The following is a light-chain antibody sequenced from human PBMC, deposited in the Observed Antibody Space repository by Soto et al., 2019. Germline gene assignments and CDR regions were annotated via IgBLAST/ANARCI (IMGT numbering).Light chain of an antibody. CDR3: SSYTTSTTRII. V-gene: IGLV2-14*01. CDR1: SSDVGGYNH. Sequence: QSALTQPASVSGSPGQSITISCTGRSSDVGGYNHVSWYQQHPGKAPKLMIYEVSNRPSGVSNRFSGSKSGNTASLTISGLQAEEEADYYCSSYTTSTTRIIFGGGTKVTVL. CDR2: EVS. J-gene: IGLJ2*01.